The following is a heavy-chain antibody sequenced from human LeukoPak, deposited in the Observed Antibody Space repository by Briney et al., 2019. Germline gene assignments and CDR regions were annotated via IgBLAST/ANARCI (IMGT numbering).Heavy chain of an antibody. D-gene: IGHD6-19*01. CDR1: GYTFTSYY. V-gene: IGHV1-46*01. CDR2: INPSGGST. Sequence: ASVKVSCKASGYTFTSYYMQWVRQAPGQGLEWMGVINPSGGSTQYAQKFQGRVTMTRDTSTSTVYMELSSLRSEDTAVYYCARDVRWLGSPFMDVWGQGTTVTVSS. CDR3: ARDVRWLGSPFMDV. J-gene: IGHJ6*02.